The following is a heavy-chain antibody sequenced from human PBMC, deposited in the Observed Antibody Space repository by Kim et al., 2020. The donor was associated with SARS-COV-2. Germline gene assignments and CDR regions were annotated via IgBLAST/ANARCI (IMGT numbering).Heavy chain of an antibody. D-gene: IGHD3-10*01. Sequence: NTGYAQKFQGRVNMTRDTSRTTAYMELGSLGSEDTAMYYCARGITQGVDFWGQGTLVTVSS. CDR3: ARGITQGVDF. J-gene: IGHJ4*02. CDR2: NT. V-gene: IGHV1-8*01.